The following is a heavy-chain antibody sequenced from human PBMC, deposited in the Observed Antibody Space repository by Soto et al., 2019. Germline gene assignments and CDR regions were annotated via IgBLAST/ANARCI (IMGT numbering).Heavy chain of an antibody. CDR2: ISGSGNYT. D-gene: IGHD4-4*01. J-gene: IGHJ4*02. CDR1: GFTFSCYS. CDR3: AREGINNYNEYYFDS. V-gene: IGHV3-21*01. Sequence: LRLSCAASGFTFSCYSMNWVGQAPGKGLEWVSSISGSGNYTHYADFLRGRFTISRDNAKTSLYLQMNSLRAEDTAVYYCAREGINNYNEYYFDSWGQGTVVTVSS.